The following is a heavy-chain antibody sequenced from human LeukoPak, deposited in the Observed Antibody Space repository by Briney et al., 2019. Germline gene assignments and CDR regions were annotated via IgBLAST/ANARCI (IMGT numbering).Heavy chain of an antibody. CDR2: IHYSGRT. V-gene: IGHV4-59*01. J-gene: IGHJ4*02. D-gene: IGHD6-19*01. CDR3: AREPTGLVFDY. CDR1: GGSISSYY. Sequence: KPSETLSLTCTVSGGSISSYYWSWIRQAPGKGLEWIACIHYSGRTKYNPSLQSRVTISLDTSQNHFSLQLHSVTAADTAVYYCAREPTGLVFDYWGQGTLVTVSS.